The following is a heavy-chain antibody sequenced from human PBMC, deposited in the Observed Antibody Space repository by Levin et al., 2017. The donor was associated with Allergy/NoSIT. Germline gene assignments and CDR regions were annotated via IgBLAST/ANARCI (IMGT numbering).Heavy chain of an antibody. V-gene: IGHV3-33*03. CDR1: GFWFSGSG. Sequence: GESLKISCAASGFWFSGSGMHWVRQAPGKGLEWVGIIWYDGSQKYYADSVKGRFTISRDNSKNTVDLQMSSLRAEDTAVYYCAKDHGTDGGDGVVLMPGAHGLGYFDYWGQGTLVAVAS. J-gene: IGHJ4*02. CDR2: IWYDGSQK. D-gene: IGHD4-23*01. CDR3: AKDHGTDGGDGVVLMPGAHGLGYFDY.